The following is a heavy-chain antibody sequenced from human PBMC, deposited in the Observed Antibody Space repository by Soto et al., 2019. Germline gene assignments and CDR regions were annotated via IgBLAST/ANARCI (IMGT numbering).Heavy chain of an antibody. J-gene: IGHJ4*02. D-gene: IGHD6-19*01. Sequence: QVQLVESGGGVVQPGRSLRLSCAASGFTFSSYAMHWVRQAPGKGLEWVAVISYDGSNKYYADSVKGRFTISRDNSKNTLYLQMNILRAEDTAVYYCARDEQWLPYTCVGYFDYWGQGTLVTVSS. CDR2: ISYDGSNK. CDR1: GFTFSSYA. CDR3: ARDEQWLPYTCVGYFDY. V-gene: IGHV3-30-3*01.